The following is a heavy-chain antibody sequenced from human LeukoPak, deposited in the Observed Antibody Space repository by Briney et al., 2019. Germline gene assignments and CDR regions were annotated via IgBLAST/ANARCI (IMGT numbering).Heavy chain of an antibody. V-gene: IGHV3-7*01. J-gene: IGHJ4*02. CDR1: GFSVSGYW. D-gene: IGHD6-13*01. CDR3: AREWQGGIAAAGTRIEGDY. CDR2: IKQDGSEK. Sequence: GGSLRLSCAVSGFSVSGYWMTWVRQAPGKGLEWVANIKQDGSEKNYVDSVKGRFTISRDDAENSLFLQMNSLRVEDTAVYYCAREWQGGIAAAGTRIEGDYWGQGTLVAVSS.